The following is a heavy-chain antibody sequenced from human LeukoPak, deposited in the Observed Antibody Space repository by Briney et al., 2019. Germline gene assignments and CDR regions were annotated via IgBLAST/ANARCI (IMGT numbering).Heavy chain of an antibody. V-gene: IGHV4-34*01. D-gene: IGHD2-15*01. Sequence: SETLSLTCAVYGGSFSGYYWSWIRQPPGKGLEWSGEINHSGSTNYNPSLKSRVTISVDTSKNQFSLKLSSVTAADTAVYYCARGRCSGGSCYKGHFQHWGQGTLVTVSS. CDR1: GGSFSGYY. J-gene: IGHJ1*01. CDR2: INHSGST. CDR3: ARGRCSGGSCYKGHFQH.